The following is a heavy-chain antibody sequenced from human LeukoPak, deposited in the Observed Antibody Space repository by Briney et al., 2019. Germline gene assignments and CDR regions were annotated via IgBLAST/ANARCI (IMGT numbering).Heavy chain of an antibody. CDR3: RCGRCYHRMVYYYSLDV. J-gene: IGHJ6*03. V-gene: IGHV3-15*01. Sequence: GGSLTLPCAASGFTFSNAWMIGLRQSPGKALEWVGRMKSKTDGGKEEYAAPVNGRFAISSDDSKNPMYLQLNSLKSEDTEVYSCRCGRCYHRMVYYYSLDVWGKGTTVTVSS. CDR2: MKSKTDGGKE. CDR1: GFTFSNAW. D-gene: IGHD2-15*01.